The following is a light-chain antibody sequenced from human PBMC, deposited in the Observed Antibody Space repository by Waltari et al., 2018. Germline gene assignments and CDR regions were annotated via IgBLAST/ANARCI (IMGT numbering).Light chain of an antibody. Sequence: DIVLTQSPDSLAVSLGERATINCKSSQTVLYRSKNRNYLGWYQQTPGHPPGLLIYWVSTRESGVPDRFSGSGSGTDFTLTISSLQAEDVAVYYCQQYYSTPITFGGGTKVEIK. CDR3: QQYYSTPIT. V-gene: IGKV4-1*01. CDR1: QTVLYRSKNRNY. CDR2: WVS. J-gene: IGKJ4*01.